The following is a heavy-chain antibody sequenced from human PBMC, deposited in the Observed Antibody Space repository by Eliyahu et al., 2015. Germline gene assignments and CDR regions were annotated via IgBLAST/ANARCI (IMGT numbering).Heavy chain of an antibody. V-gene: IGHV3-9*01. Sequence: EVQLVESGGGLVQXGRSLRLSCAASGXTFDDYAMHWVRQAPGKGLEWVXGISWNSGSIGYADSVKGRFTISRDNAKNSLYLQMNSLRAEDTALYYCAKDTYSSSWRGEFDYWGQGTLVTVSS. D-gene: IGHD6-13*01. J-gene: IGHJ4*02. CDR1: GXTFDDYA. CDR3: AKDTYSSSWRGEFDY. CDR2: ISWNSGSI.